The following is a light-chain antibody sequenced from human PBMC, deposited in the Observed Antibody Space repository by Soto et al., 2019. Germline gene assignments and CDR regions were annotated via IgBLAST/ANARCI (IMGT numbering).Light chain of an antibody. J-gene: IGKJ1*01. CDR1: QRVSSSY. CDR3: EQYGSSPT. Sequence: EIVLTQSPGTLYSSQGERATLSCRARQRVSSSYLAWYKQKPGQAPSLLICGASSTATGIPARFRGSGSGTDFTLSISRLEPEDFDVYYCEQYGSSPTFGQGTKVEI. CDR2: GAS. V-gene: IGKV3-20*01.